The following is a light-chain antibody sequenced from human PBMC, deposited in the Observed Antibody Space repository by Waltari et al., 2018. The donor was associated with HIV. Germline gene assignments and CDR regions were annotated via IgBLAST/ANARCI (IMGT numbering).Light chain of an antibody. CDR2: SND. Sequence: FVLTQPRSVSESPGKTVTISCTRSSGDIASNYVQWYQQRPGSAPTALIYSNDQRPSGGPDRFSASVDTSSNSASLTISGLRTEDEADYYCQSCYINNQVFGGGTKLTVL. CDR3: QSCYINNQV. V-gene: IGLV6-57*03. J-gene: IGLJ2*01. CDR1: SGDIASNY.